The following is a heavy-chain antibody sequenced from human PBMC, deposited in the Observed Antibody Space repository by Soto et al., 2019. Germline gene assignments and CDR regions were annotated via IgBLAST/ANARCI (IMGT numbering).Heavy chain of an antibody. CDR2: SSNSGSFT. CDR1: GFTFSDHY. J-gene: IGHJ6*02. D-gene: IGHD6-6*01. Sequence: GGSLRLSCAASGFTFSDHYMSWISQAPGKGLEWIGYSSNSGSFTRYADSVKGRFTISRDNSKNSLYLQMNSLRTEDTALYYCAKAIAARVYYYYGMDVWGQGTTVTVSS. V-gene: IGHV3-11*05. CDR3: AKAIAARVYYYYGMDV.